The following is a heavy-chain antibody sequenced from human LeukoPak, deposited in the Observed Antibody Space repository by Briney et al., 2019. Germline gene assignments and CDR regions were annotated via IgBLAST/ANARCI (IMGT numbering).Heavy chain of an antibody. J-gene: IGHJ4*02. CDR2: IYYSGST. V-gene: IGHV4-39*07. CDR3: ARDIASSFDY. CDR1: GGSISSSSYY. D-gene: IGHD3-16*02. Sequence: SETLSLTCTVSGGSISSSSYYWGWIRQPPGKGLEWIGSIYYSGSTYYNPSLKSRVTISVDTSKNQFSLRLSSVTAADTAVYYCARDIASSFDYWGQGTLVTVSS.